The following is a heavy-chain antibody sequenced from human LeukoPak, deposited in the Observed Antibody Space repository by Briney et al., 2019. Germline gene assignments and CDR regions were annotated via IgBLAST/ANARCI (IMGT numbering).Heavy chain of an antibody. CDR2: IIPIFGTA. D-gene: IGHD3-22*01. V-gene: IGHV1-69*05. CDR3: ARSYDSSGYYPDAFDI. CDR1: GGTFSSYA. J-gene: IGHJ3*02. Sequence: SVKVSCKASGGTFSSYAISWVRQAPGQGLEWMGRIIPIFGTANHAQKFQGRVTMTTDTSTRTAYMELRSLRSDDTAVYYCARSYDSSGYYPDAFDIWGQGTMVTVSS.